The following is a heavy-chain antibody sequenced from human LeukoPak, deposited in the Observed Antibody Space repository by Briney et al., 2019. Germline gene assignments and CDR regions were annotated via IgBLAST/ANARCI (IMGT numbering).Heavy chain of an antibody. CDR2: INAGGGNT. D-gene: IGHD3-22*01. CDR1: GFSFNTYS. V-gene: IGHV3-23*01. J-gene: IGHJ4*02. Sequence: GGSLRLSCTTSGFSFNTYSMSWVRQAPGKGLDWVSAINAGGGNTYYADSVKGRFTISRDNSKNTLYLQMNSLRAEDTAVYYCAKGNYYDSSGYYWGFDYWGQGTLVTVSS. CDR3: AKGNYYDSSGYYWGFDY.